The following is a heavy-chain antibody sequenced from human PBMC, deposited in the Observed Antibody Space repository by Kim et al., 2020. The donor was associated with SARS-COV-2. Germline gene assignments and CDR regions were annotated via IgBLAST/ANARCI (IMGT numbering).Heavy chain of an antibody. Sequence: GGSLRLSCAASGFTFSSYAMHWVRQAPGKGLEWVAVISYDGSNKYYADSVKGRFTISRDNSKNTLYLQMNSLRAEDTAVYYCARDPTYYYDGSGSLGAFDIWGQGTMVTVSS. V-gene: IGHV3-30*04. D-gene: IGHD3-22*01. J-gene: IGHJ3*02. CDR3: ARDPTYYYDGSGSLGAFDI. CDR1: GFTFSSYA. CDR2: ISYDGSNK.